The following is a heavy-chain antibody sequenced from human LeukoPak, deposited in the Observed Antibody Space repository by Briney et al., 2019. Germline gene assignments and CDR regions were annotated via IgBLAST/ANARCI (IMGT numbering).Heavy chain of an antibody. J-gene: IGHJ4*02. CDR3: ARELDGADFWSGHFDY. V-gene: IGHV4-34*01. D-gene: IGHD3-3*01. CDR2: INHSGST. CDR1: GGSFSGYY. Sequence: PSETLSLTCAVYGGSFSGYYWSWIRQPPGKGLEWIGEINHSGSTNYNPSLKSRVTISVDTSKNQFSLKLSSVTAADTAVYYCARELDGADFWSGHFDYWGQGTLVTVSS.